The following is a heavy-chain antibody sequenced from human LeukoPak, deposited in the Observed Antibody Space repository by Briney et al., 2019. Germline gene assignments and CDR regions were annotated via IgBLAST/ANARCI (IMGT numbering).Heavy chain of an antibody. J-gene: IGHJ4*02. Sequence: PSETLSLTCTVSGGSISSGDYYWSWIRQPPGKGLEWIGYIYYGGGTSYNPSLKSRVTMSVDTSKNQFSLKLSSVTAADTAVYYCARQVYDSSGSFDFWGQGSLVTVSS. CDR1: GGSISSGDYY. D-gene: IGHD3-22*01. CDR2: IYYGGGT. CDR3: ARQVYDSSGSFDF. V-gene: IGHV4-30-4*01.